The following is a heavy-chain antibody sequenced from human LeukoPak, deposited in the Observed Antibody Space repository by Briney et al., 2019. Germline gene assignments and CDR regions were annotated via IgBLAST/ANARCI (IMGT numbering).Heavy chain of an antibody. CDR2: IKQDGSEK. CDR1: GFTVSNNF. V-gene: IGHV3-7*01. Sequence: GGSLRLSCAASGFTVSNNFMTWVRQSPGKGLEWVANIKQDGSEKYYVDSVKGRFTISRDNAKNSLYLQMNSLRAEDTAVYYCARPPILLWFGESPQYFDYWGQGTLVTVSS. J-gene: IGHJ4*02. D-gene: IGHD3-10*01. CDR3: ARPPILLWFGESPQYFDY.